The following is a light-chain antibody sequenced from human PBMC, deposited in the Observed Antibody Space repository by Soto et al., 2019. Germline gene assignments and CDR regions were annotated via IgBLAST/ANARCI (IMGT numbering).Light chain of an antibody. CDR3: ETWDSSLSAGV. J-gene: IGLJ2*01. CDR1: SSNIGNNY. Sequence: QSVLTQPPSVSAAPGQTVTISCSGSSSNIGNNYVSWYQQLPGTAPKLLIYENNKRPSGIPDRFSGSKSGTSATLGITGLQTGDEADYYCETWDSSLSAGVFGGGTKVTVL. CDR2: ENN. V-gene: IGLV1-51*02.